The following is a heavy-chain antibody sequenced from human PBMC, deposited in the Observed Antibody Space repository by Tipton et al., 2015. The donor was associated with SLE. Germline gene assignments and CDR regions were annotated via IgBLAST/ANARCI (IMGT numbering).Heavy chain of an antibody. Sequence: TLSLTCAVSGYSISSGYYWGWFRQPPGKGLEWIGSIYYSGGTYYNPSLKSRVTISVDTSKNQFPLKLSSVTAADTAVYYLARGYHSSSWGEGDYWGQGTLVTVSS. D-gene: IGHD6-13*01. CDR1: GYSISSGYY. CDR2: IYYSGGT. CDR3: ARGYHSSSWGEGDY. V-gene: IGHV4-38-2*01. J-gene: IGHJ4*02.